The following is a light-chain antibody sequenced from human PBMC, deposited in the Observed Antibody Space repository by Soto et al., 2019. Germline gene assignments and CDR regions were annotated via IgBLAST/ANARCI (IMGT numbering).Light chain of an antibody. J-gene: IGLJ1*01. V-gene: IGLV3-10*01. CDR3: SSPDNSGNLGV. CDR2: EDN. Sequence: SYELTQPPSVSVSPGQTARMTCSGDALPTRFAHWYKQKAGHAPVQVIYEDNKRPSGIPERFSGSSSGTVATLVISEAQVEDEGDYYCSSPDNSGNLGVFGPGTKVTVL. CDR1: ALPTRF.